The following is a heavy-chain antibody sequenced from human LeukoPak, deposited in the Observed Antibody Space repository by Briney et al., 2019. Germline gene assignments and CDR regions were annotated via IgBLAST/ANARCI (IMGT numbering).Heavy chain of an antibody. Sequence: ASVKVSCKASGYTYTGYYMHWVRQAPGQGLEWMGWINPNSGGTNYAQKFQGRVTMTRDTSISTAYMELSRLRSDDTAVYYCARVVQSLRAFDIWGQGTMVTVSS. J-gene: IGHJ3*02. V-gene: IGHV1-2*02. D-gene: IGHD3-10*02. CDR2: INPNSGGT. CDR1: GYTYTGYY. CDR3: ARVVQSLRAFDI.